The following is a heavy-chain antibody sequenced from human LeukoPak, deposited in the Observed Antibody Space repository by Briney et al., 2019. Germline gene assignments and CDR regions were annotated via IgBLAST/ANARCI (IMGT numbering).Heavy chain of an antibody. J-gene: IGHJ4*02. CDR3: AKDLGCSGGSCYSGSFDY. D-gene: IGHD2-15*01. CDR1: GFTFSSYE. V-gene: IGHV3-30*18. Sequence: QPGGSLRLSCAASGFTFSSYEMNWVRQAPGKGLEWVAVISYDGSNKYYADSVKGRFTISRDNSKNTLYLQMNSLRAEDTAVYYCAKDLGCSGGSCYSGSFDYWGQGTLVTVSS. CDR2: ISYDGSNK.